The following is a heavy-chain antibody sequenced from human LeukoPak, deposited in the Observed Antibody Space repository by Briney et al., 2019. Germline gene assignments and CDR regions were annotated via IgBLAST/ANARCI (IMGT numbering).Heavy chain of an antibody. CDR3: AKSRSFTAPGRSYADY. V-gene: IGHV1-69*13. J-gene: IGHJ4*02. CDR2: IIPIFGTA. D-gene: IGHD1-26*01. Sequence: SVKVSCKASGGTFSSYAISWVRQAPGQGLEWMGGIIPIFGTANYAQKFQGRVTITADESTSTAYMELSSLRSEDTAVYYCAKSRSFTAPGRSYADYWGQGTLVTVSS. CDR1: GGTFSSYA.